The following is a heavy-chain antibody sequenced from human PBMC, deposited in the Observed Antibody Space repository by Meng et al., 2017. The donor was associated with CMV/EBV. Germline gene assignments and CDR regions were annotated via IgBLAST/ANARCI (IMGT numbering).Heavy chain of an antibody. D-gene: IGHD5-18*01. CDR3: AHRGSYGYHGY. J-gene: IGHJ4*02. V-gene: IGHV2-5*02. Sequence: QLTWNAVGPQLAKPTQTLPLTFTFSGFTLNTSGLGVRSIRQPPGKSLEWLALIYSDDDKRYSPSLKSRLTITKDTSKNQVFLTMTNMDPVDTATYYCAHRGSYGYHGYWGQGTLVTVSS. CDR2: IYSDDDK. CDR1: GFTLNTSGLG.